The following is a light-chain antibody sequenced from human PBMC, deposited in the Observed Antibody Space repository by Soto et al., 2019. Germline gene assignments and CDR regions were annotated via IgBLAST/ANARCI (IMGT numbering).Light chain of an antibody. CDR3: QKRHMWPIT. J-gene: IGKJ5*01. V-gene: IGKV3D-20*02. CDR2: VAS. CDR1: QSVSNNY. Sequence: VLTQSPGTLSLSLGESAILSCRASQSVSNNYLAWYQQKTGQAPRLLIYVASSRATGAPDRFSGSGSETDLNLTISRLEPEDSAVYYCQKRHMWPITFGQGTRLEIK.